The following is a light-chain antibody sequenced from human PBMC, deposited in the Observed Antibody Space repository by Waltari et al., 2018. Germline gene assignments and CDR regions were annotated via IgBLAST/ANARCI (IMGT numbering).Light chain of an antibody. J-gene: IGLJ3*02. CDR2: STS. CDR1: TGAVTSGYY. V-gene: IGLV7-43*01. CDR3: LLYYGGPWV. Sequence: QTVVTQEPSLTVSPGGTVTLTCASSTGAVTSGYYPNWFQQKPGQAPRALIYSTSNKNSWTPARFSGSLLGGKAALTLSGVQPEDEAEYYCLLYYGGPWVFGGGTKLTVL.